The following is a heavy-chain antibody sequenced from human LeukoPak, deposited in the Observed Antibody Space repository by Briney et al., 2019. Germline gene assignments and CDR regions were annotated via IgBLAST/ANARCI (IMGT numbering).Heavy chain of an antibody. CDR1: GFTFSSYA. CDR2: ISGSGGST. V-gene: IGHV3-23*01. D-gene: IGHD3-16*01. J-gene: IGHJ6*02. CDR3: ANIRGYYYGMDV. Sequence: GGSLRLSSAASGFTFSSYAMSWVRQAPGKGLEWVSAISGSGGSTYYADSVKGRFTISRDNSKNTLYLQMNSLRAEDTAVYYCANIRGYYYGMDVWGQGTTVTVSS.